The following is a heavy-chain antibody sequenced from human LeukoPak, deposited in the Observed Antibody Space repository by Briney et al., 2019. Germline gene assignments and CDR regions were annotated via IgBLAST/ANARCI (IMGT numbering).Heavy chain of an antibody. Sequence: GRSLRLSCAASGFTFSSYGMHWVRQAPGKGLEWVAVISYDGSNKYYADSVKGRFTISRDNSKNTLYLQMNSLRAEDTAVYYCAKGGWTYYDFWSGYYTWPTIPPIDYWGQGTLVTVSS. J-gene: IGHJ4*02. V-gene: IGHV3-30*18. D-gene: IGHD3-3*01. CDR2: ISYDGSNK. CDR1: GFTFSSYG. CDR3: AKGGWTYYDFWSGYYTWPTIPPIDY.